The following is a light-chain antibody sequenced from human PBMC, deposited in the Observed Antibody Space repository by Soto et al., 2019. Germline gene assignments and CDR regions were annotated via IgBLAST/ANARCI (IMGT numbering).Light chain of an antibody. J-gene: IGLJ3*02. CDR3: QTWGTGIGL. CDR1: SGHSSYA. V-gene: IGLV4-69*01. CDR2: LNSDGSH. Sequence: QPVLTQSPSASASLGASVKLTCTLSSGHSSYAIAWHQQQPEKGPRYLMKLNSDGSHSKGDGIPDRFSGSSSGAGRYLTFSGLQSEHQADYSCQTWGTGIGLFGERTTATVL.